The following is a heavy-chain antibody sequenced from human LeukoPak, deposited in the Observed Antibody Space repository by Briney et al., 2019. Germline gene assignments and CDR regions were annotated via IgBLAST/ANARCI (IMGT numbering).Heavy chain of an antibody. V-gene: IGHV3-23*01. CDR3: ARDKFGGTDN. Sequence: GGSLRLSCAASGFTFSSYAMSWVRQAPGKGLEWVSIISGVGGTTYYPDSVKGRFTISRDNAKNSLYLQMNSLRAEDTAVYYCARDKFGGTDNWGQGTLITVSS. CDR2: ISGVGGTT. CDR1: GFTFSSYA. J-gene: IGHJ4*02. D-gene: IGHD3-16*01.